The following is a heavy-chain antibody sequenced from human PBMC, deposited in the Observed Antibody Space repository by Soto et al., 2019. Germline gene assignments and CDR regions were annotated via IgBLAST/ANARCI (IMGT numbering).Heavy chain of an antibody. D-gene: IGHD2-21*02. CDR1: GLTFNSII. V-gene: IGHV3-48*01. Sequence: DVQLVESGGGLVQPGGSLRLSCAVSGLTFNSIIINLVRQAPGKGLEWVSYISPSSDTKYYADSVKGRFTISRDSAKKTVYLQMNSLRAEDTAVYFCARELRDSHIHFDHWGQGTRVTVSS. CDR2: ISPSSDTK. CDR3: ARELRDSHIHFDH. J-gene: IGHJ5*02.